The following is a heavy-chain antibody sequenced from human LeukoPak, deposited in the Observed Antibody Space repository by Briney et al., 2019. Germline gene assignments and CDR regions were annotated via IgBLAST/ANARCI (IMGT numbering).Heavy chain of an antibody. V-gene: IGHV4-4*07. Sequence: PSETLSLTCTVSGDFISGSYWTWVRQPAGKGLEWIGRVYTTRTTNFNPSLKSRLSMSVDASKKQLYMTLNYVTAADTAVYFCATASGAGGFLHRWGQGILVTVPS. D-gene: IGHD1-26*01. CDR1: GDFISGSY. CDR3: ATASGAGGFLHR. J-gene: IGHJ4*02. CDR2: VYTTRTT.